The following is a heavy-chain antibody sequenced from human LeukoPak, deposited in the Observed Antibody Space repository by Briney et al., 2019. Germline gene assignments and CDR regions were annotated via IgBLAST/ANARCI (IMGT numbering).Heavy chain of an antibody. CDR2: IRSKANSYAT. D-gene: IGHD3-10*01. V-gene: IGHV3-73*01. J-gene: IGHJ6*03. Sequence: GGSLRLSCAASGFTFSGSAMHWVRQASGQGLEWVGRIRSKANSYATAYAASVKGRFTISRDDSKNTAYLQMNSLKTEDTAVYYCTRQGRGMVRGVRDYYYYMDVWGKGTTVTVSS. CDR1: GFTFSGSA. CDR3: TRQGRGMVRGVRDYYYYMDV.